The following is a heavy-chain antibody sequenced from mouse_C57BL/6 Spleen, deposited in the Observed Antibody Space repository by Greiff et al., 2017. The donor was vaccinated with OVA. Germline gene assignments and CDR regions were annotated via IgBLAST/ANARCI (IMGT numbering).Heavy chain of an antibody. D-gene: IGHD1-1*01. CDR3: ARNYYGSSYAMDY. J-gene: IGHJ4*01. Sequence: VQLHQSGPELVKPGASVKISCKASGYTFTDYYMNWVKQSHGKSLEWIGDINPNNGGTSYNQKFKGKATLTVDKSSSTAYMELRSLTSEDSAVYYCARNYYGSSYAMDYWGQGTSVTVSS. CDR1: GYTFTDYY. CDR2: INPNNGGT. V-gene: IGHV1-26*01.